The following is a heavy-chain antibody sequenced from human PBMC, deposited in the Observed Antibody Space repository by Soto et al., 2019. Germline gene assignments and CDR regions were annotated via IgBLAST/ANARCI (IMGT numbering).Heavy chain of an antibody. CDR2: ISAYNGNT. CDR1: GYTFSSYF. J-gene: IGHJ4*02. CDR3: ARDLPPVDY. Sequence: WASVKVSCKASGYTFSSYFISWVRQAPGQGLEWMGWISAYNGNTNYAQNLQGRVTMTTDTSTSTAYMELRSLRSDDTAVYYCARDLPPVDYWGQGTLVTVSS. V-gene: IGHV1-18*01.